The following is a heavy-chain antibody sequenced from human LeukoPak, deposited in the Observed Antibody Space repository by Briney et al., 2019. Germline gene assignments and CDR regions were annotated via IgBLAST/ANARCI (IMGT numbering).Heavy chain of an antibody. CDR1: GFTFSSYA. Sequence: GGSLRLSCAASGFTFSSYAMSWVRQAPGKGLEWVSAISGSGGSTYYADSVKGRFTISRDNSKNTLYLQMNSLRAEDTAVYYCAKEVRGVWESYYDSSGYFDYWGQGTLVTVSS. V-gene: IGHV3-23*01. J-gene: IGHJ4*02. CDR2: ISGSGGST. CDR3: AKEVRGVWESYYDSSGYFDY. D-gene: IGHD3-22*01.